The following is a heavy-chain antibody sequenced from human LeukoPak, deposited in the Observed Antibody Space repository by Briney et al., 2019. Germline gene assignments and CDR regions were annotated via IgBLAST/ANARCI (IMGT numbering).Heavy chain of an antibody. CDR3: ARVGVRYSSSATFDY. J-gene: IGHJ4*02. Sequence: GGSLRPSCAASGFTFSSYSMNWVRQAPGKGLEWVSSISSSSSYIYYADSVKGRFTIFRDNAKNSLYLQMNSLRAEDTAVYYCARVGVRYSSSATFDYWGQGTLVTVSS. D-gene: IGHD6-6*01. CDR2: ISSSSSYI. CDR1: GFTFSSYS. V-gene: IGHV3-21*01.